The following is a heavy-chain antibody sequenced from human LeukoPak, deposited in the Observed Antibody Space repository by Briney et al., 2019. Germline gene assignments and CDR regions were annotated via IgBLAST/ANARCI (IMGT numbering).Heavy chain of an antibody. CDR1: GFTFSSYA. D-gene: IGHD3-22*01. CDR3: ATWNPSDPYYYDSSGYYPYYFDY. Sequence: GGSLGLSCAASGFTFSSYAMSWVRQAPGKGLEWVSAISGSGGSAYYADSVKGRFTISGDNSKNTLYLQMNSLRAEDTAVYYCATWNPSDPYYYDSSGYYPYYFDYWGQGTLVTVSS. J-gene: IGHJ4*02. V-gene: IGHV3-23*01. CDR2: ISGSGGSA.